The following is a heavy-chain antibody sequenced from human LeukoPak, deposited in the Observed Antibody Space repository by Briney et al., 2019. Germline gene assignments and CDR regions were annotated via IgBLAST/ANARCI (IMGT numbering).Heavy chain of an antibody. CDR1: GFTFNTYS. CDR3: ALDSSGYLDY. D-gene: IGHD3-22*01. V-gene: IGHV3-30*04. J-gene: IGHJ4*02. Sequence: PGRSLRLSCAASGFTFNTYSMHWVRQAPGKGLEWVAVISYDGSNKYYADSVKGRFTISRDNSKNTLYLQMNSLRAEDTAVYYCALDSSGYLDYWGQGTLVTVPS. CDR2: ISYDGSNK.